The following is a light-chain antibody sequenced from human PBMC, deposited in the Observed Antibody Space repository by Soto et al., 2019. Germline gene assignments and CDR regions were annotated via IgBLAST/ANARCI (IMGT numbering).Light chain of an antibody. CDR1: QNINSDY. J-gene: IGKJ1*01. CDR3: HQFGYSPRT. CDR2: DAS. Sequence: EIVLTQSPGTLSLSPGERATLSCRASQNINSDYFAWYQQKPGQAPRLLIYDASNRATGIPARFSGSGSGTDFTLAIRRLEPEDFAVYYCHQFGYSPRTFGQGTKVDIK. V-gene: IGKV3-20*01.